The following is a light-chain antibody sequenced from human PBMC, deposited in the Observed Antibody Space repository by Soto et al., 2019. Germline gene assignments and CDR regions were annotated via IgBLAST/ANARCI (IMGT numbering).Light chain of an antibody. J-gene: IGLJ1*01. V-gene: IGLV2-14*03. CDR3: SSYTSSRAYV. CDR2: DVS. CDR1: SSDVGAYNY. Sequence: QSVLTQPASVSGSPGQSITISCTGTSSDVGAYNYVSWYQQQSGKAPKLMIHDVSNRPSGVSNRFSGSKSGNTASLTISGLQAEDEADYYCSSYTSSRAYVFGIGTKLTVL.